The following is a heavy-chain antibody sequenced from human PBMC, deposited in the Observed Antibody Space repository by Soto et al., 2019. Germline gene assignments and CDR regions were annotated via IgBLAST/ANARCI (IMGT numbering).Heavy chain of an antibody. CDR2: IQTGGET. CDR1: GFTFSRYD. D-gene: IGHD3-10*01. Sequence: QLVESGGGLVQAGGSTRLSCLASGFTFSRYDMAWVRQAPGKGLEWASIIQTGGETYYTDSAQARFTMSSDKSRKTLDLQVSSQRIEDTGGYSCVRDLYASGVVDYWGQGSPIPVS. V-gene: IGHV3-53*01. CDR3: VRDLYASGVVDY. J-gene: IGHJ4*02.